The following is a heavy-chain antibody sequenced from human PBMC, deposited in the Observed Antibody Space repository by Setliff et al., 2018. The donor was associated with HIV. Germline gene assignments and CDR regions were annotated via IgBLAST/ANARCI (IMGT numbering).Heavy chain of an antibody. CDR3: ARDRGGSWTFDH. CDR2: VTPILHTT. CDR1: GDTFSTYV. Sequence: SVKVSCKSSGDTFSTYVFTWVRQAPGQGLEWMGGVTPILHTTNYAQKFQGRVTITADISTRTVYMELSSLTSEDTAVYYCARDRGGSWTFDHWGQGTLVTVSS. V-gene: IGHV1-69*10. J-gene: IGHJ4*02. D-gene: IGHD2-15*01.